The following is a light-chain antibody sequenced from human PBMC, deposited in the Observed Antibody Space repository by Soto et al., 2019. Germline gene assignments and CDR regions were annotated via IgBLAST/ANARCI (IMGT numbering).Light chain of an antibody. J-gene: IGLJ2*01. CDR1: SSNIGAGFD. Sequence: QSVLTQPPSVSGAPGQRVTISCTGSSSNIGAGFDVHWYQQFPGTAPKLLIHRNSNRPSGVPDRFSGSKSGTSASLAITGLQAEDEADYYCQSFWLFGGGTKLTVL. CDR2: RNS. V-gene: IGLV1-40*01. CDR3: QSFWL.